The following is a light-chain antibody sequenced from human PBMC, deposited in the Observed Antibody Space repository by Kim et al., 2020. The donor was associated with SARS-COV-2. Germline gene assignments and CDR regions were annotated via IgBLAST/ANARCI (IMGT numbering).Light chain of an antibody. CDR1: SSNIGSRA. CDR2: SDD. V-gene: IGLV1-44*01. J-gene: IGLJ2*01. Sequence: QSVLTQPPSASGTPGQRVTISCSGSSSNIGSRAVSWYQQLPGAAPKVVIYSDDQRPSGVPRRFSASKSGTSASLAISGLQSEDEADYYCAAWDDSLKGVVFGGGTQLTVL. CDR3: AAWDDSLKGVV.